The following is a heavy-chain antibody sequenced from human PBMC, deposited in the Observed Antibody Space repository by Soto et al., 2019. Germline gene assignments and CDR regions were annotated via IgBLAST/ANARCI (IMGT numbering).Heavy chain of an antibody. Sequence: QVQLQESGPGLVKPSQTLSLTCTVSGGSISSGGYYWSWIRQHPGKGLEWIGYIYYSGSTYYNPSLKSRVTISVDTSKNQFSLKLSSVTAADTAVYYCARGARTRRITMVRGVQNNWFDPWGQGTLVTVSS. CDR1: GGSISSGGYY. D-gene: IGHD3-10*01. CDR3: ARGARTRRITMVRGVQNNWFDP. J-gene: IGHJ5*02. CDR2: IYYSGST. V-gene: IGHV4-31*03.